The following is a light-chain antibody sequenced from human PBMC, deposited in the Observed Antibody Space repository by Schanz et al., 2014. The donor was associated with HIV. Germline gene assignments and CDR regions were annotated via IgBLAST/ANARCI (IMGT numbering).Light chain of an antibody. Sequence: QSVLTQTPSVSATPGQRVAMSCSRTDSKIGIQDISWYQQVPGTAPKLLIYSDHQRPSGVPDRFSGSKSGTSASLAIAGLQVEDEAEYFCQSYDSSLGYVFGTGTKLTVL. CDR2: SDH. CDR3: QSYDSSLGYV. J-gene: IGLJ1*01. V-gene: IGLV1-44*01. CDR1: DSKIGIQD.